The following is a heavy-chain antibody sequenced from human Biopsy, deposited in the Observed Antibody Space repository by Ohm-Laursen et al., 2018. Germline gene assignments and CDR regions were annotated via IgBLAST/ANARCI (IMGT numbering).Heavy chain of an antibody. J-gene: IGHJ6*02. CDR1: GDTFTTSA. V-gene: IGHV1-69*04. CDR2: IIPILGTV. Sequence: EASVKVSCNASGDTFTTSAISWVRQVPGQGLDWMGRIIPILGTVDYGQNFQGRVTIRADTSTTFLELTSLRYDDTAVYYCASGDIGGIGLDVWGLGTTVTVSS. D-gene: IGHD3-10*01. CDR3: ASGDIGGIGLDV.